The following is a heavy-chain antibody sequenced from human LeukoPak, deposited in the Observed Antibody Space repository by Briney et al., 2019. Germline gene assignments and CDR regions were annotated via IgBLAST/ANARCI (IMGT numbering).Heavy chain of an antibody. CDR3: ARGRNWKTFYHYYMAG. Sequence: SETLSLTCTVSGGSISSYYLSWIRQPPGKGLEWMGEINHGGGSNYNTFLKSRVSISMDTSTNEISLNMSSVTDADTGIYYCARGRNWKTFYHYYMAGWGKGATITVS. CDR1: GGSISSYY. J-gene: IGHJ6*03. CDR2: INHGGGS. D-gene: IGHD1-1*01. V-gene: IGHV4-34*01.